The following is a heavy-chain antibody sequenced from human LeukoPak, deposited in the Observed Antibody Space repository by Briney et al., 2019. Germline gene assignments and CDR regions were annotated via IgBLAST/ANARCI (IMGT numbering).Heavy chain of an antibody. CDR3: AVSDPHYGMDV. CDR1: GGSFSGYY. D-gene: IGHD1-26*01. J-gene: IGHJ6*02. CDR2: INHSGST. V-gene: IGHV4-34*01. Sequence: SETLSLTCAVYGGSFSGYYWSWIRQPPGEGLEWIGEINHSGSTNYNPSLKSRVTISVDTSKNQFSLKLSSVTAADTAVYYCAVSDPHYGMDVWGQGTTVTVSS.